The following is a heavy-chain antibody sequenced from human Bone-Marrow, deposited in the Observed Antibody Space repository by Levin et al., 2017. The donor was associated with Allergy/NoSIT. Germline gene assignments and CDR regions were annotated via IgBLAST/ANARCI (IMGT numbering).Heavy chain of an antibody. CDR2: INHVGDT. J-gene: IGHJ5*02. D-gene: IGHD4-11*01. CDR1: GGSLRGYT. Sequence: GSLRLSCAVYGGSLRGYTWNWIRQPPGMGLEWIGEINHVGDTKYNPSLNSRVTMSVDKSKNQFSMRLTSVTAADTAVYYCGRRTVMTNWFDPWGQGTLVTVTS. CDR3: GRRTVMTNWFDP. V-gene: IGHV4-34*01.